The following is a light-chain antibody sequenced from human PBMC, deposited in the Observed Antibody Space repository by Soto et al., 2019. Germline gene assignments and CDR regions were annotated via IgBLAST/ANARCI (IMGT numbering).Light chain of an antibody. CDR1: SSDVGNYNY. J-gene: IGLJ1*01. V-gene: IGLV2-14*03. CDR2: DVS. Sequence: QPVLTQPASVSGSPGQSITISCTGTSSDVGNYNYVSWHQHHPGKAPKLMINDVSNRPSGVSSRFSGSKSGNTASLTISGLQAEDEADYYCSSYTSSDTYVFGTGTKVTVL. CDR3: SSYTSSDTYV.